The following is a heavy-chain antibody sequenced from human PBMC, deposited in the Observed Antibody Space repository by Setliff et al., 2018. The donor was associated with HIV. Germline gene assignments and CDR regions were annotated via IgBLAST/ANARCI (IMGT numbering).Heavy chain of an antibody. CDR2: INTNSGNP. CDR1: GYTFTSYA. CDR3: ARDRPRNFDWSGNWFDP. D-gene: IGHD3-9*01. J-gene: IGHJ5*02. V-gene: IGHV7-4-1*02. Sequence: ASVKVSCKASGYTFTSYAMNWVRQAPGQGLEWMGWINTNSGNPTYAQGFTGRFVFSLDTSVSTAYLQISSLKAEDTAVYYCARDRPRNFDWSGNWFDPWGREPWSPSPQ.